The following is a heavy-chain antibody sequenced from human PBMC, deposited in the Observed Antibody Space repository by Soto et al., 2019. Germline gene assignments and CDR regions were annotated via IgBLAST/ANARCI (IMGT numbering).Heavy chain of an antibody. CDR3: ARDREYSGDNWFDP. CDR1: GFTFNNYG. J-gene: IGHJ5*02. Sequence: QVQLVEYGGAVVQPGRSRRLSCAASGFTFNNYGMHWVRRAPGRGLGGGAVIWADGINEYYGDSVKGRLPIYRDNSKDTLYLQMNSLRAEDTAVYYCARDREYSGDNWFDPWGQGTLVTVSS. V-gene: IGHV3-33*01. D-gene: IGHD2-21*01. CDR2: IWADGINE.